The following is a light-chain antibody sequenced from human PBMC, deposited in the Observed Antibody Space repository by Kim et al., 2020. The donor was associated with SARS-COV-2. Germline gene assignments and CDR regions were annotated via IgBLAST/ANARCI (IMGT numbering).Light chain of an antibody. CDR2: EDN. J-gene: IGLJ3*02. CDR3: QSYDSSNPWV. V-gene: IGLV6-57*03. Sequence: KTVTISCTRSSGSIASNDVQWYQQRPRSAPTTVIYEDNQRPSGVPDRFSGSIDSSSNSASLTISGLKTEDEADYYCQSYDSSNPWVFGGGTKLTVL. CDR1: SGSIASND.